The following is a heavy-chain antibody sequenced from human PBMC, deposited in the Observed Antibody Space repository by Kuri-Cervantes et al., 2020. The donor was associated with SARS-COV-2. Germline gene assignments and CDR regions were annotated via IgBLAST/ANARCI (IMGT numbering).Heavy chain of an antibody. D-gene: IGHD2-2*01. CDR3: ARDARGYCSSTSCSYFDL. V-gene: IGHV3-21*01. CDR1: GFSLSRYT. CDR2: ISGSGSYI. Sequence: GESLKISCAASGFSLSRYTMNWVRQAPGKALEWVSSISGSGSYIYYADSVKGRFTISKESGENSLYLHMNSLRGDDTAVYCCARDARGYCSSTSCSYFDLWGRGTLVTVSS. J-gene: IGHJ2*01.